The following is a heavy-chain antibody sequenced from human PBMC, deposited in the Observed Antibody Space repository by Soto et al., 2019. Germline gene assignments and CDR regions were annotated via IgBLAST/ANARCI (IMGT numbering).Heavy chain of an antibody. Sequence: PGGSLRLSCAASGFTFSDYYMSWIRQAPGKGLEWVSYISSSGSTIYYADSVKGRFTISRDNAKNSLYLQMNSLRAEDTAVYYCARGYNWNPSYNWFDPWGQGTLVTVSS. V-gene: IGHV3-11*01. CDR1: GFTFSDYY. CDR2: ISSSGSTI. CDR3: ARGYNWNPSYNWFDP. D-gene: IGHD1-20*01. J-gene: IGHJ5*02.